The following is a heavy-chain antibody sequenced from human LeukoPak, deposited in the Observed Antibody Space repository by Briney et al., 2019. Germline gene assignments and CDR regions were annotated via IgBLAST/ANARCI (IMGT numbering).Heavy chain of an antibody. V-gene: IGHV4-38-2*02. J-gene: IGHJ4*02. CDR2: IYHSGST. CDR1: GYSISSGYY. CDR3: ARLECSSTSCYLASFDY. D-gene: IGHD2-2*01. Sequence: PSETLSLTCTVSGYSISSGYYWGWIRQPPGKGLERIGSIYHSGSTYYNPSLKSRVTISVDTSKNQFSLKLSSVSAADTAVYYCARLECSSTSCYLASFDYWGQGTLVTVSS.